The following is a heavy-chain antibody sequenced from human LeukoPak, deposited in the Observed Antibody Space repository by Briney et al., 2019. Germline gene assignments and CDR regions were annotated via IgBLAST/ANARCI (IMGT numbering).Heavy chain of an antibody. CDR2: ISSSSSYI. V-gene: IGHV3-21*01. D-gene: IGHD3-9*01. Sequence: PGGSLRLSCAASGFTFSSYSMNWVRQAPGKGLEWVSSISSSSSYIYYADSVKGRFTISRDNAKNSLYLQMNSLRAEDTAVYYCARAGSYYLRYSDYWGQGTLVTVSS. J-gene: IGHJ4*02. CDR3: ARAGSYYLRYSDY. CDR1: GFTFSSYS.